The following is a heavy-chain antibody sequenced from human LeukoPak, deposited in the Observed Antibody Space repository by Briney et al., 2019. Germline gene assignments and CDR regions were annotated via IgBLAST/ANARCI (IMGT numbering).Heavy chain of an antibody. Sequence: GASVKVSCKASGYTLTSYGISWVRQAPGQGLEWMGWISAYKGNTNYAQKFQGRVTMTTDTSTSTAFMELRSLRSDDTAVYYCARGPGGRSGYYPLEDNYYYYYMDVWGKGTTVTVSS. V-gene: IGHV1-18*01. CDR2: ISAYKGNT. D-gene: IGHD3-22*01. J-gene: IGHJ6*03. CDR3: ARGPGGRSGYYPLEDNYYYYYMDV. CDR1: GYTLTSYG.